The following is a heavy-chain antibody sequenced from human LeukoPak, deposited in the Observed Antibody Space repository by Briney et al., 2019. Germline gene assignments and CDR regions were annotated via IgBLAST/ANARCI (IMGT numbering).Heavy chain of an antibody. J-gene: IGHJ3*02. CDR1: GYTFTGYY. Sequence: ASVKVSCKATGYTFTGYYMHWVRQAPGQGLEWMGWINPNSGGTNYAQKFQGRVTMTRDTSISTAYMELSRLRSDDTAVYYCARDGITGTRDACDIWGQGTMVTVSS. D-gene: IGHD1-20*01. CDR3: ARDGITGTRDACDI. V-gene: IGHV1-2*02. CDR2: INPNSGGT.